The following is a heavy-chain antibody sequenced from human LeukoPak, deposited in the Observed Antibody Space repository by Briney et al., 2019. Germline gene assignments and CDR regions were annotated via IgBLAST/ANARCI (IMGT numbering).Heavy chain of an antibody. Sequence: GGSLRLSCAASGFTFSSYGMHWVRQAPGKGLEYVSGISSNGGSTNYADSVKGRFTISRDNSKNTVYLQMGSLRAEDMAVYYCASGALGQWLAVDYWGQGTLVTVSS. CDR1: GFTFSSYG. D-gene: IGHD6-19*01. CDR3: ASGALGQWLAVDY. V-gene: IGHV3-64*02. CDR2: ISSNGGST. J-gene: IGHJ4*02.